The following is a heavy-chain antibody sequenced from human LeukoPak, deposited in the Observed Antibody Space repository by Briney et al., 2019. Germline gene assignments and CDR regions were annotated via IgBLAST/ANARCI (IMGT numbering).Heavy chain of an antibody. D-gene: IGHD6-19*01. J-gene: IGHJ4*02. CDR3: ARVQWLGPFDY. CDR1: GFTFSSYS. CDR2: ISSSSSYI. Sequence: GGSLRLSCAASGFTFSSYSMNWVRQAPRKGLEWVSSISSSSSYIYYADSVKGRFTISRDNAKNSLYLQMNSLRAEDTAVYYCARVQWLGPFDYWGQGTLVTVSS. V-gene: IGHV3-21*01.